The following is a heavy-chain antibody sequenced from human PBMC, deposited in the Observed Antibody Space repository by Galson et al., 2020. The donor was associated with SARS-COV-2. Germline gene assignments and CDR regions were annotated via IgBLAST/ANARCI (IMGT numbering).Heavy chain of an antibody. CDR2: IYSEGSST. D-gene: IGHD7-27*01. CDR1: GFTFSSYW. CDR3: ARGDMGNDYFDY. V-gene: IGHV3-74*01. J-gene: IGHJ4*02. Sequence: ALHGESLKISCAASGFTFSSYWMHWVRQAPGKGLVWVSRIYSEGSSTSYADSVKGRFTISGDNAKNTLYLQMNSLRAEDTAVYYCARGDMGNDYFDYWGQETLVTVSS.